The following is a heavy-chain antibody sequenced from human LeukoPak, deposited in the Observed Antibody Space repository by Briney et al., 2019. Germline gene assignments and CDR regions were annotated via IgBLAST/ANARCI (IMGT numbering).Heavy chain of an antibody. CDR1: GFTFSSFV. V-gene: IGHV3-64D*06. J-gene: IGHJ3*02. CDR2: ISSKGHST. CDR3: TGGSSGYLDAFDI. D-gene: IGHD3-22*01. Sequence: AGGSLRLSCSASGFTFSSFVMHWVRQAPGKGLEYVSAISSKGHSTYYADSVKGRFTISRDNSKNRLYLQMSSLRAEDTAVYYCTGGSSGYLDAFDIWGQGTLVTVSS.